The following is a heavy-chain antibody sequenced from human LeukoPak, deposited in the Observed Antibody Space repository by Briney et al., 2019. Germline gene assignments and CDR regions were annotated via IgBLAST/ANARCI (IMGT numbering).Heavy chain of an antibody. CDR3: ARPHGPTNYYDSG. D-gene: IGHD3-22*01. CDR2: INPNSGGT. Sequence: ASVKVSCKASGYTFTGYYMHWVRQAPGQGLEWMGWINPNSGGTNYAQKFQGRVTMTRDTSISTAYMELSRLRSDDTAVYYCARPHGPTNYYDSGWGQGTLVTASS. V-gene: IGHV1-2*02. J-gene: IGHJ4*02. CDR1: GYTFTGYY.